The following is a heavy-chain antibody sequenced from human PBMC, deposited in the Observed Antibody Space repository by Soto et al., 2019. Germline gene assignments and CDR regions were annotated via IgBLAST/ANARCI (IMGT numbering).Heavy chain of an antibody. CDR2: ISARGGSS. D-gene: IGHD5-12*01. CDR1: GFSFSSYA. J-gene: IGHJ4*02. Sequence: EVQLLESGGGLVQPGGSLRLSCVASGFSFSSYAMVWVRQAPGKGLEWVSVISARGGSSYFADTVKGRFTISRDNSKNLLSLEMNSLRAEDRAIYFCAKGSIEYSASVDNWGQGTLVLVSS. V-gene: IGHV3-23*01. CDR3: AKGSIEYSASVDN.